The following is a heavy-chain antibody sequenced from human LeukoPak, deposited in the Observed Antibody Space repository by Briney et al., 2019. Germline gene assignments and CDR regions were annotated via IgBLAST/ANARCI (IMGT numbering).Heavy chain of an antibody. CDR2: MSSSGITI. V-gene: IGHV3-48*04. CDR3: VRAAARLFDY. CDR1: GFTFSGYA. J-gene: IGHJ4*02. D-gene: IGHD6-6*01. Sequence: PGRSLRLSCAASGFTFSGYAMNWVRQAPGKGLEWVSFMSSSGITIFYADSVKGRFTISRDNARNSLYLQMNSLRAEDTAVYYCVRAAARLFDYWGQGTLVTVSS.